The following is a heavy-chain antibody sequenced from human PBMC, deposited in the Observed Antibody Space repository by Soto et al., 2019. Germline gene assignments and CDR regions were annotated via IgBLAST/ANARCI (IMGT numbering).Heavy chain of an antibody. Sequence: ASVKVSCKASGGTFSNFAIAWVRQAPGQGLEWLGGLILPFGTPKYSQKFQGRVTITRDTSASTAYMELSSLRSEDTAVYYCARAVAVAADFDYWGQGTLVTVSS. V-gene: IGHV1-69*05. CDR2: LILPFGTP. CDR3: ARAVAVAADFDY. D-gene: IGHD6-19*01. CDR1: GGTFSNFA. J-gene: IGHJ4*02.